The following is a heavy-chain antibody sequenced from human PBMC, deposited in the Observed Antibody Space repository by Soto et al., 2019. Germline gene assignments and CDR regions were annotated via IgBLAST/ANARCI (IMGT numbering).Heavy chain of an antibody. V-gene: IGHV4-31*03. CDR3: ARGDVDIVATIRLCYFDY. D-gene: IGHD5-12*01. J-gene: IGHJ4*02. CDR2: IYYSGST. Sequence: QVQLQESGPGLVKPSQTLSLTCTVSGGSISSGGYYWSWIRQHPGKGLEWIGYIYYSGSTYYNPSLKSRVTISVDTSKNQFSLKLSSVTAAHTAVYYRARGDVDIVATIRLCYFDYWGQGTLVTVSS. CDR1: GGSISSGGYY.